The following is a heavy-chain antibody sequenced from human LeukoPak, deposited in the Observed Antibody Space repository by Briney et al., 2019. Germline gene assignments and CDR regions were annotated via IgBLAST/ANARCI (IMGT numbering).Heavy chain of an antibody. CDR3: ARGRGYNYGYDY. J-gene: IGHJ4*02. CDR2: INPNSGGT. V-gene: IGHV1-2*02. Sequence: ASVKVPCKASGYTFTGYYMHWVRQAPGQGLEWMGWINPNSGGTNYAQKFQGRVTMTMDTSISTAYMELSRLTSDDTAVYYCARGRGYNYGYDYWGQGTLVTVSS. D-gene: IGHD5-18*01. CDR1: GYTFTGYY.